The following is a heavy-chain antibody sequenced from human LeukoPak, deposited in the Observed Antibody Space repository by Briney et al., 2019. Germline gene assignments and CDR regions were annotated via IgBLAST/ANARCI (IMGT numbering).Heavy chain of an antibody. J-gene: IGHJ4*02. V-gene: IGHV4-59*01. CDR1: GDSISSYY. D-gene: IGHD4-17*01. Sequence: SETLSLTCTVSGDSISSYYWSWIRQPPGKGLEWMGYINYSGNTNYNPSLKSRVTISVDTSKNQFPLRLTSVTAADTAVYYCAREGRQDYVYFDCWGQGTLVTVSS. CDR2: INYSGNT. CDR3: AREGRQDYVYFDC.